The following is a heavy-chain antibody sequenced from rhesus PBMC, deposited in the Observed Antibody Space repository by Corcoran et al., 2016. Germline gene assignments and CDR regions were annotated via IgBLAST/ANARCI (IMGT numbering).Heavy chain of an antibody. Sequence: QLQLQESGPGLVKPSETLSVTCAVSGGSISSSYWSWIRQAPGKGLEWIGDIYGSVSSTTYNPSLKIRVTISKDTSKNQFSLKLSSVTAADTAVYYCARDRKYSNPFDYWGQGVLVTVSS. CDR3: ARDRKYSNPFDY. V-gene: IGHV4-169*02. J-gene: IGHJ4*01. CDR2: IYGSVSST. CDR1: GGSISSSY. D-gene: IGHD4-23*01.